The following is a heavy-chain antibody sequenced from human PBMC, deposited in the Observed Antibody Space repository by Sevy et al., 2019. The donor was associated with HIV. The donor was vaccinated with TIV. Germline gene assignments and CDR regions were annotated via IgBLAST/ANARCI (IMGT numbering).Heavy chain of an antibody. CDR3: TRSGFSSGYPDY. CDR1: GFTFGDYA. J-gene: IGHJ4*02. D-gene: IGHD6-19*01. V-gene: IGHV3-49*03. CDR2: IRSKAYGGTT. Sequence: GGSLRLSCTASGFTFGDYAMSWFRQAPGKGLEWVGLIRSKAYGGTTEYAASVKGRFTISRDDSKSIAYLQMNSLKTEDTAVYYCTRSGFSSGYPDYWGQGTLVTVSS.